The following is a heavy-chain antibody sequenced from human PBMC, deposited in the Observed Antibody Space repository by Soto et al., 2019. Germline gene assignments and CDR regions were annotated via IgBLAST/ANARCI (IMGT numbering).Heavy chain of an antibody. D-gene: IGHD6-6*01. V-gene: IGHV1-69*01. CDR2: IIPITGTV. CDR3: ARENSSSAQYLYFDV. Sequence: QVQLVQSGAEVKKPGSSVKVSCKVSGGTFSSYAIGWVRQAPGQGLEWMGGIIPITGTVNYAQKFQGRVTNTAYESTTTVYKELSSLRSEYTAVYYCARENSSSAQYLYFDVWGRGTLVTVSS. CDR1: GGTFSSYA. J-gene: IGHJ2*01.